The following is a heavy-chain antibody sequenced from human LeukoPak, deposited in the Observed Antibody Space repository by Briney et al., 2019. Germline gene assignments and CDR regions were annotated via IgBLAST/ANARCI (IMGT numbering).Heavy chain of an antibody. D-gene: IGHD3-10*01. V-gene: IGHV3-53*01. CDR3: ARVLYGSGSP. CDR1: GFTVSSNY. J-gene: IGHJ5*02. CDR2: IYSGGST. Sequence: PGGSLRLSCAASGFTVSSNYLSWVRQAPGKGLEWVSTIYSGGSTHYADSVKGRFTISRDNSKNMLYLQMNSLRAEDTAMYYCARVLYGSGSPWGQGTLVTVSS.